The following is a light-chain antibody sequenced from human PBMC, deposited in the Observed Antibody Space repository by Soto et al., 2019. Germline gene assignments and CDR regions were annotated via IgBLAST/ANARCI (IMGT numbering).Light chain of an antibody. CDR1: QDISNN. CDR2: DAS. J-gene: IGKJ4*01. V-gene: IGKV1-33*01. Sequence: DILMTQSPSSLSASVGDRVTITCQASQDISNNVNWYQQKAGKAPKLLIYDASNLETGVPLRFSGSGTATDFTFTISSLQPEDIATYFCQQYDNLPPLTFGGGTKVQIK. CDR3: QQYDNLPPLT.